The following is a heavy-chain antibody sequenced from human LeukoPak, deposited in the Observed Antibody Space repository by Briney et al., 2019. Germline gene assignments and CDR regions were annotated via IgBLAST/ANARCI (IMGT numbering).Heavy chain of an antibody. CDR2: IYYSGST. CDR3: ATLGDCGGDCAPGYFDL. CDR1: GGSISSYY. J-gene: IGHJ2*01. D-gene: IGHD2-21*02. V-gene: IGHV4-59*01. Sequence: MSSETLSLTCTVSGGSISSYYWSWIRRPPGKGLEWIGYIYYSGSTNYNPSLKSRVTISVDTSKNQFSLKLSSVTAADTAVYYCATLGDCGGDCAPGYFDLWGRGTLVTVSS.